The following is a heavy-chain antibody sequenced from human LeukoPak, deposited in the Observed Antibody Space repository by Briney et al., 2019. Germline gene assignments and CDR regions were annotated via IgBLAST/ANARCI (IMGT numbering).Heavy chain of an antibody. CDR1: GGSVSSGSYY. J-gene: IGHJ3*02. Sequence: PSETLSLTCTVSGGSVSSGSYYWSWIRQPPGKGLEWIGYIYYGGSTNYNPSLKSRVTISVDTSKNQFSLKLSSVTAADTAVYYCARDRRWLQFHDAFDIWGQGTMVTVSS. CDR3: ARDRRWLQFHDAFDI. D-gene: IGHD5-24*01. V-gene: IGHV4-61*01. CDR2: IYYGGST.